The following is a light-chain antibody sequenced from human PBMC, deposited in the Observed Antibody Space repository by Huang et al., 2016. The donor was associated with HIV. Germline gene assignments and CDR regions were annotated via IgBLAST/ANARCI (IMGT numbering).Light chain of an antibody. CDR3: QQSYSSPPT. V-gene: IGKV1-39*01. CDR2: AAS. Sequence: DIQMIQSPSSLSASIGDRVTITCRASQSISFYLTWYQQKPGKPPKVLIYAASSVQRGGPSRCSGSGSGTDFTLTITNLQPDDIATYYCQQSYSSPPTFGQGSKVEIK. J-gene: IGKJ1*01. CDR1: QSISFY.